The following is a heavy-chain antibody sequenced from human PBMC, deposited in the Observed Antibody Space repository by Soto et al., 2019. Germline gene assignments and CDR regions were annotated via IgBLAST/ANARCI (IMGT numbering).Heavy chain of an antibody. V-gene: IGHV1-46*01. Sequence: EASVKVSCKTSGYTFSNYYMHWVRQAPGQGLEWTAIINAGGGGTSYAQKFRGRVTMTRDTSTTTVYMELSSLRSEDTAVYFCVRQYASGIYYFGYWGQGTLVTVSS. D-gene: IGHD3-10*01. CDR2: INAGGGGT. J-gene: IGHJ4*02. CDR1: GYTFSNYY. CDR3: VRQYASGIYYFGY.